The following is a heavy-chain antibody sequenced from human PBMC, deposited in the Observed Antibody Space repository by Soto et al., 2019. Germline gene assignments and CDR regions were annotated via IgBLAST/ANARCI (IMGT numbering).Heavy chain of an antibody. CDR3: ARERRYSSSWSPFDY. J-gene: IGHJ4*02. V-gene: IGHV1-3*01. D-gene: IGHD6-13*01. Sequence: ASVKVSCKASGYTFNSHAIHWVRQAPGQRLEWMGWINAGNGNTKYSQKFQGRVTITRDTSASTAYMELSSLRSEDTAVYYCARERRYSSSWSPFDYWGQGTLVTVSS. CDR2: INAGNGNT. CDR1: GYTFNSHA.